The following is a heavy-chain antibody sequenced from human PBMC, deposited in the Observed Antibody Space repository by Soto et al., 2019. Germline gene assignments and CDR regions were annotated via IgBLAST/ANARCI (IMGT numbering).Heavy chain of an antibody. CDR3: ARSMAYYYDSSGYYSYWYFDL. V-gene: IGHV1-69*06. J-gene: IGHJ2*01. Sequence: QVQLVQSGAEVKKPGSSVKVSCKASGGTFSSYAISWVRQAPGQGLEWMGGMIPIFGTANYAQKFQGRVTITAVKSTSTAYMELSSLRSEDTAVYYCARSMAYYYDSSGYYSYWYFDLWGRGTLVTVSS. CDR2: MIPIFGTA. D-gene: IGHD3-22*01. CDR1: GGTFSSYA.